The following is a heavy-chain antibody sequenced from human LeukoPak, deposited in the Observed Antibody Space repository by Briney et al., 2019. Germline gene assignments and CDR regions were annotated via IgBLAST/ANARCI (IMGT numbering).Heavy chain of an antibody. Sequence: APVKVFCKASGGTFSSYAISWVRQAPGQGLEWMGGIVPIFGTANYARKFQGRVTITADESTSTAYMELSSLRSEDTAVYYCARDQRQAIRWGILLGYYGMDVWGKGTTVTVSS. CDR3: ARDQRQAIRWGILLGYYGMDV. D-gene: IGHD4-23*01. J-gene: IGHJ6*04. V-gene: IGHV1-69*13. CDR1: GGTFSSYA. CDR2: IVPIFGTA.